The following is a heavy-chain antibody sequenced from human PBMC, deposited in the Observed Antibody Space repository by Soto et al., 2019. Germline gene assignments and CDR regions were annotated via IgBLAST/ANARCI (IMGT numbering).Heavy chain of an antibody. J-gene: IGHJ4*02. CDR3: AKVAVATDGDYF. CDR1: GFNISNHA. Sequence: EGQLLESGGGLVQPGGSLRLSCAVSGFNISNHAMTWVRQGPGEGPEWVAVISGGGQSSHYVDSVKGRFTISRDNSKNIVFLQMNSLRIEDTALYFCAKVAVATDGDYFWGQGTVVTVSS. D-gene: IGHD6-19*01. CDR2: ISGGGQSS. V-gene: IGHV3-23*01.